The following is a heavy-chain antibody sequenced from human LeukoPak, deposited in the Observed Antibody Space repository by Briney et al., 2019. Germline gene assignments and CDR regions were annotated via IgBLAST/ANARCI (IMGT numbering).Heavy chain of an antibody. CDR2: ITGSGDST. V-gene: IGHV3-23*01. D-gene: IGHD3-9*01. Sequence: GGSLRLSCAASGFIFRNYAMSWVRQAPGTGLEWVSAITGSGDSTYYADSVKGRFTISRDNSKNTLYVEMNTLRAEDTAVYYCAKWGDYDILTGYYVSDFWGQGTLVTVSP. CDR3: AKWGDYDILTGYYVSDF. CDR1: GFIFRNYA. J-gene: IGHJ4*02.